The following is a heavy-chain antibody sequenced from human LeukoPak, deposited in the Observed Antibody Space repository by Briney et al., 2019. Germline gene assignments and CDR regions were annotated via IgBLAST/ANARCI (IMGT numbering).Heavy chain of an antibody. V-gene: IGHV4-61*09. Sequence: SQTLSLTCTVSGGSINTGSYYWSWIRQPARKGLEWIGHIYTSGSTNYNPSLKSRVTISLDTSKNQFSLKLNSVTAADTAVYYCARERTYYYESSAYSLFDPWGQGTMVTVSS. CDR2: IYTSGST. CDR3: ARERTYYYESSAYSLFDP. D-gene: IGHD3-22*01. J-gene: IGHJ5*01. CDR1: GGSINTGSYY.